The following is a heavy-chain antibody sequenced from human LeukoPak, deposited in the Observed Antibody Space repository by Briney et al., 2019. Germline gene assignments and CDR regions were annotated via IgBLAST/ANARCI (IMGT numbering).Heavy chain of an antibody. J-gene: IGHJ4*01. D-gene: IGHD7-27*01. Sequence: ASVKVSCRTSGYTFSDYFLHWVRQAPGQGLEWMGQINPYTGETIFARKFQTRVTLTRDTSISTAYMELTRLKSDDAAVFYCARAQTADHPFDFWGQGTLVTVSS. CDR3: ARAQTADHPFDF. V-gene: IGHV1-2*06. CDR1: GYTFSDYF. CDR2: INPYTGET.